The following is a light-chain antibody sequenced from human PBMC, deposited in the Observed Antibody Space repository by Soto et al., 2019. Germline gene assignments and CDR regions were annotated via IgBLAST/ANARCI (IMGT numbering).Light chain of an antibody. CDR2: DVN. CDR1: SSDIGAYNF. CDR3: TSWTTSNTMI. J-gene: IGLJ2*01. V-gene: IGLV2-14*03. Sequence: QSVLTQPASVSGSPGQSITISCTGTSSDIGAYNFVSWYQQHPGKAPKLMLYDVNIRPSGVSNRFSGSKSGNTASLTISGLQAEDEADYYCTSWTTSNTMIFGGGTKVPVL.